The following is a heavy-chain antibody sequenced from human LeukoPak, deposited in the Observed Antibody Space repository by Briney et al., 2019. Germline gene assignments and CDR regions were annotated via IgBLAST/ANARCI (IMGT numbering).Heavy chain of an antibody. J-gene: IGHJ6*04. D-gene: IGHD3-10*02. V-gene: IGHV3-48*04. Sequence: GGSLRLSCAASGFTFSSYGMSWARQAPGKGLEWVSYISSSGSTIYYADSVKGRFTISRDNAKNSLYLQMNSLRAEDTAVYYCAELGITMIGGVWGKGTTVTISS. CDR2: ISSSGSTI. CDR3: AELGITMIGGV. CDR1: GFTFSSYG.